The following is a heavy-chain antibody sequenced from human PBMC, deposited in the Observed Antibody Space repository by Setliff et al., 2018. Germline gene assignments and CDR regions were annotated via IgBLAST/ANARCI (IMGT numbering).Heavy chain of an antibody. CDR2: IYYSGST. CDR3: ARRETYYNFWSGYYAY. Sequence: KPSETLSLTCTVSGGSISSSSYYWGWIRQPPGKGLEWIGGIYYSGSTYYNPSLKSRVTISVDTSKNQFSLKLSSVTAADTAVYYCARRETYYNFWSGYYAYWGQGTLVTVSS. V-gene: IGHV4-39*07. CDR1: GGSISSSSYY. D-gene: IGHD3-3*01. J-gene: IGHJ4*02.